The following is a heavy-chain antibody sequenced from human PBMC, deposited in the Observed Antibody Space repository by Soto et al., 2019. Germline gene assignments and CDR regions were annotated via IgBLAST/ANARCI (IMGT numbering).Heavy chain of an antibody. CDR3: ARGNDFGH. Sequence: EVQLLESGGGLVQPGGSLRLSCAASGFSFSTYTMSWVRQAPGKGLEWVATLSANGDNSYYTDSVKGRFTVSRDNSRNTLYLQMDSLRAEDTAVYYCARGNDFGHWGQGILVTVSS. CDR2: LSANGDNS. D-gene: IGHD4-17*01. CDR1: GFSFSTYT. V-gene: IGHV3-23*01. J-gene: IGHJ4*02.